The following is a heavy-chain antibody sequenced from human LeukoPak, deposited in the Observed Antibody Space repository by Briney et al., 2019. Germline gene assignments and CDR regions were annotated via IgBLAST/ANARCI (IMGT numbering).Heavy chain of an antibody. CDR1: GGSISSSSYY. CDR3: ASRYGSGSHDMPYFDY. J-gene: IGHJ4*02. CDR2: IYYSGST. Sequence: PSETLSLTCTVSGGSISSSSYYWGWIRQPPGKGLEWIGSIYYSGSTYYNPSLKSRVTISVDTSKNQFSLKLSSVTAADTAVYYCASRYGSGSHDMPYFDYWGQGTLVTVSS. D-gene: IGHD3-10*01. V-gene: IGHV4-39*01.